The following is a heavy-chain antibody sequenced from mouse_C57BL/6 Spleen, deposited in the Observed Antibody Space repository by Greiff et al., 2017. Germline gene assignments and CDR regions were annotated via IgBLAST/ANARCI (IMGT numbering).Heavy chain of an antibody. CDR1: GYTFTSYW. CDR2: INPSNGGT. D-gene: IGHD1-1*01. Sequence: QVQLQQPGTELVKPGASVKLSCKASGYTFTSYWMHWVKQRPGQGLEWIGNINPSNGGTNYNEKFKSKATLTVDKSSSTAYMQLSSLTSEDSAVYYCARYGGIITTVVAHFDYWGQGTTLTVSS. J-gene: IGHJ2*01. V-gene: IGHV1-53*01. CDR3: ARYGGIITTVVAHFDY.